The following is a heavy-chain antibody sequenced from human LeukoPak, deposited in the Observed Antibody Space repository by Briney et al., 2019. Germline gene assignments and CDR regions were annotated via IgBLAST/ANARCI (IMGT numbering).Heavy chain of an antibody. J-gene: IGHJ3*02. D-gene: IGHD4-17*01. V-gene: IGHV4-39*07. CDR2: IYYSGST. CDR3: ARARAPVTRISSFDI. CDR1: GGSISSSSYY. Sequence: SETLSLTCTVSGGSISSSSYYWGWIRQLPGKGLEWIGSIYYSGSTYYNPSLKSRVTISVDTSKNQFSLKLSSVTAADTAVYYCARARAPVTRISSFDIWGQGTMVTVSS.